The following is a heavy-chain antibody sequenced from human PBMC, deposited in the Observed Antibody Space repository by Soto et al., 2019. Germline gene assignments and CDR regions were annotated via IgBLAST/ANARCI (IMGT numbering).Heavy chain of an antibody. Sequence: ASVKVSCKASGYTFTSYGISWVRQAPGQGLEWMGWISAYNGNTNYAQKLQGRVTMTTDTSTSTAYMELRSLRSDDTAVYYCAREIRSAMVTRYMDVWGKGTTVTVSS. CDR3: AREIRSAMVTRYMDV. CDR2: ISAYNGNT. V-gene: IGHV1-18*01. CDR1: GYTFTSYG. D-gene: IGHD5-18*01. J-gene: IGHJ6*03.